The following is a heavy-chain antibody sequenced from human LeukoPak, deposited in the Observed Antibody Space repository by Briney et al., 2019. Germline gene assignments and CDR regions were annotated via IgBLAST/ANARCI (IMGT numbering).Heavy chain of an antibody. J-gene: IGHJ6*03. CDR3: ARVRPLGIVGALFRYYYYMDV. V-gene: IGHV4-39*07. Sequence: SETLSLTCTVYGGSISSTGYYWGWIRQPPGKGLEWIGEINHSGSTNYNPSPKSRVTISVDTSKNQFSLKLSSVTAADTAVYYCARVRPLGIVGALFRYYYYMDVWGKGTTVTVSS. CDR1: GGSISSTGYY. CDR2: INHSGST. D-gene: IGHD1-26*01.